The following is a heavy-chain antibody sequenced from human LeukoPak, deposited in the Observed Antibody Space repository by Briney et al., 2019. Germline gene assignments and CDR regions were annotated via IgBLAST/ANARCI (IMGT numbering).Heavy chain of an antibody. J-gene: IGHJ6*04. CDR2: IGDTGENI. CDR1: GFTFSSYA. Sequence: PGGSLRLSCGASGFTFSSYAMSWVRQAPGKGLEWVSSIGDTGENIYYTDFAKGRFTISRDNPRNMLYLHMTSLGAEDTAVYYCVKSVSGWTRSGLDVWGKGTTVIVSS. V-gene: IGHV3-23*01. D-gene: IGHD6-19*01. CDR3: VKSVSGWTRSGLDV.